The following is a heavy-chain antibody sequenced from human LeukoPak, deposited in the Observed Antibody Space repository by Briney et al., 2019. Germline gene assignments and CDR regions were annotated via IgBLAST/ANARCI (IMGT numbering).Heavy chain of an antibody. CDR1: GGSISSSSYY. CDR2: IYYSGST. CDR3: ARLKLGAYFDL. Sequence: PSETLSLTCTVSGGSISSSSYYWGWIRQPPGKGLEWIGSIYYSGSTYYNPSLKSRVTILLDTSKNQCSLKLTSVSAADTAVYYCARLKLGAYFDLWGRGTLVTVSS. D-gene: IGHD3-16*01. V-gene: IGHV4-39*07. J-gene: IGHJ2*01.